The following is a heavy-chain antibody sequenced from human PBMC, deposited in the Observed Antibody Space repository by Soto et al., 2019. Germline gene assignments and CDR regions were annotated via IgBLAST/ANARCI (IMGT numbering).Heavy chain of an antibody. CDR1: GFTFSTYA. J-gene: IGHJ3*02. V-gene: IGHV3-23*01. D-gene: IGHD2-15*01. CDR3: AKTKCSGGSCYSVAYAFDI. Sequence: EVQLLESGGGLVQPGGSLRLSCAASGFTFSTYAITSVRQPPGKGWEWVSAISGSGVSTYYADSVKGRFTISRDNAKNTLYLQMNSLRAYDTAVYYCAKTKCSGGSCYSVAYAFDIWGQGTMVTVSS. CDR2: ISGSGVST.